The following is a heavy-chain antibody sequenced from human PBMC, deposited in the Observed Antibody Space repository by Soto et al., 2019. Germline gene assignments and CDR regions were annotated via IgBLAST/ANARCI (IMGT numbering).Heavy chain of an antibody. CDR1: EFSFSSYG. J-gene: IGHJ4*02. V-gene: IGHV3-30*18. CDR3: AKDTYYHDSSGYYVFDY. CDR2: ISYDGSNK. Sequence: QVQVVESGGGVVQPGRSLRLSCAASEFSFSSYGMHWVRQAPGKGLEWMAGISYDGSNKYNVDSVKGRFTIARDNSKNAMYLQMNSLRAEDTAVYYCAKDTYYHDSSGYYVFDYWGQGTLVTVSS. D-gene: IGHD3-22*01.